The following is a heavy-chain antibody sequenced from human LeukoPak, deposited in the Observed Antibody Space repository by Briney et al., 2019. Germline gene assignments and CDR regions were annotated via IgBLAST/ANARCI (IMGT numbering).Heavy chain of an antibody. D-gene: IGHD1-14*01. V-gene: IGHV3-48*01. CDR3: AREPNFDDHAFDY. Sequence: GGSLRLSCAASGFTFSSYSMNWVRQAPGKGLEWVSYINSRSSSIDYAGSVKGRLTISRDNAKNSLYLQINSLRAEDTAIYYCAREPNFDDHAFDYWGQGTLVTVSS. CDR1: GFTFSSYS. J-gene: IGHJ4*02. CDR2: INSRSSSI.